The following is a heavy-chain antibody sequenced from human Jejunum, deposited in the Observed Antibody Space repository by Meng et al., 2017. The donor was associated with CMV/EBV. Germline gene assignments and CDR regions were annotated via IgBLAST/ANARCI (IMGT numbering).Heavy chain of an antibody. CDR1: GYTFTRYP. V-gene: IGHV7-4-1*02. CDR2: INTNTGNP. CDR3: ARDSPLDGYSLLDY. D-gene: IGHD5-24*01. Sequence: QGKLVQSGSGLKKPGASVKVSCKASGYTFTRYPMNWVRQAPGQGLEWMGWINTNTGNPTYAQGFTGRFVFSLDTSVSTAYLQINSLRADDTAVYYCARDSPLDGYSLLDYWGQGTLVTVSS. J-gene: IGHJ4*02.